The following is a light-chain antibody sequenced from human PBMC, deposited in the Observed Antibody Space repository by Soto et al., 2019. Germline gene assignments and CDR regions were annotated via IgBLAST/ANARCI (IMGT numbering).Light chain of an antibody. CDR1: QDIRTS. CDR2: GAS. V-gene: IGKV1-33*01. J-gene: IGKJ3*01. Sequence: DIQMTQSPSSLSASVGARISITCQASQDIRTSLSWFQQKPGRAPKLLIYGASNLETGVPSRFRGSGSGTDFTFTIGSLQPEDIATYYCQQYDNLPPFTFGPGTKVDIK. CDR3: QQYDNLPPFT.